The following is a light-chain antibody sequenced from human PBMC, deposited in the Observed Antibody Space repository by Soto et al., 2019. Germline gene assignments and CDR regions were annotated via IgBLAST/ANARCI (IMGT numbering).Light chain of an antibody. J-gene: IGKJ5*01. CDR2: KAS. V-gene: IGKV1-5*03. CDR3: HQHHSFSIT. Sequence: KMTQSPSPLSASVGDIVGIPCRVSELSSRWLPWYQQKPGKAPKLLIHKASSLEIGVPSSFSGSGSGTEFTLTINSLQADDFATYYCHQHHSFSITFGQGTRLEIK. CDR1: ELSSRW.